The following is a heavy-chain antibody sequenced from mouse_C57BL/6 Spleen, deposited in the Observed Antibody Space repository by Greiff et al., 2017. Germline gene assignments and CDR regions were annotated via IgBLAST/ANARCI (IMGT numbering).Heavy chain of an antibody. CDR3: ARWNYDLDRNYFDY. J-gene: IGHJ2*01. Sequence: VQRVESGAELVRPGASVKLSCKASGYTFTDYYINWVKQRPGQGLEWIARIYPGSGNTYYNEKLKGKATMTAEKSSITAYMQLSSLTSEDTAVYFCARWNYDLDRNYFDYWGQGTTLTVSS. CDR2: IYPGSGNT. CDR1: GYTFTDYY. D-gene: IGHD2-4*01. V-gene: IGHV1-76*01.